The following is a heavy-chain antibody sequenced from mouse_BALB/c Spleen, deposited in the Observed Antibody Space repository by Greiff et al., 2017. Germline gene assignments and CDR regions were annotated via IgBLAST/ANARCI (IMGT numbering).Heavy chain of an antibody. CDR3: AREGNSPGFAY. V-gene: IGHV3-6*02. CDR1: GYSITSGYY. CDR2: ISYDGSN. D-gene: IGHD3-1*01. Sequence: EVQLQQSGPGLVQPSQSLSITCSVTGYSITSGYYWNWIRQFPGNKLEWMGYISYDGSNNYNPSLKNRISITRDTSKNQFFLKLNSVTTEDTATYYCAREGNSPGFAYWGQGTLVTVSA. J-gene: IGHJ3*01.